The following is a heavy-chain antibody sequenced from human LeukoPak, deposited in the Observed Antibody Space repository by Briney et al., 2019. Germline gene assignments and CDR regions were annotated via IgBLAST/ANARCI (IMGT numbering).Heavy chain of an antibody. CDR1: GYTFTGYY. Sequence: ASVKVSCKASGYTFTGYYMHWVRQAPGQGLEWMGWINPNSGGTNYAQKFQGRVTMTRDTSISTAYMELSRLRSDDTAVYYCASPTITMIVVAPDAFDIWGQGTMVTVSS. J-gene: IGHJ3*02. CDR2: INPNSGGT. CDR3: ASPTITMIVVAPDAFDI. D-gene: IGHD3-22*01. V-gene: IGHV1-2*02.